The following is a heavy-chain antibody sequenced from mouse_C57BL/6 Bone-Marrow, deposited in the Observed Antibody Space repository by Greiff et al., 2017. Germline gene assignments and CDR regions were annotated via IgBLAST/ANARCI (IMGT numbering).Heavy chain of an antibody. CDR2: IYPGDGDT. CDR3: ASSPHYYGTVVDY. J-gene: IGHJ2*01. V-gene: IGHV1-80*01. D-gene: IGHD1-1*01. Sequence: VQLVESGAELVKPGASVKISCKASGYAFSSYWMNWVKQRPGKGLEWIGQIYPGDGDTNYNGKFKGKATLTADKSSSTSYMQLSILTSEDSAVYFCASSPHYYGTVVDYWGQGTTLTVSS. CDR1: GYAFSSYW.